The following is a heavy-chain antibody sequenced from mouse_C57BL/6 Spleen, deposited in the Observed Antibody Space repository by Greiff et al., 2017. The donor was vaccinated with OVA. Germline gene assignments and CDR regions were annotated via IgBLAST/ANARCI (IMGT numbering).Heavy chain of an antibody. CDR1: GYTFTSYW. D-gene: IGHD2-4*01. J-gene: IGHJ4*01. CDR2: IHPNSGST. CDR3: ARHGDYGGAMDY. Sequence: QVQLQQPGAELVKPGASVKLSCKASGYTFTSYWMHWVKQRPGQGLEWIGMIHPNSGSTNYNEKFKSKATLTVDKSSSTAYMQLSSLTSEDSAVYYCARHGDYGGAMDYWGQRTSVTVSS. V-gene: IGHV1-64*01.